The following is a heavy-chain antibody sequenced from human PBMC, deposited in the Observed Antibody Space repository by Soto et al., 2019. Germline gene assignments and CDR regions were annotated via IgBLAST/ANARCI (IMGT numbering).Heavy chain of an antibody. CDR2: VYATGTS. V-gene: IGHV4-4*07. CDR1: GGSMSKFY. CDR3: VRDGSKTLRDCFDP. D-gene: IGHD4-17*01. J-gene: IGHJ5*02. Sequence: SETLSLTCSVSGGSMSKFYWSLIRKTAGKGLEWMGRVYATGTSDYNPSLRSRIAMSVDISKKTFSLRLRSVTAADTGVYYCVRDGSKTLRDCFDPWGQGILVTVS.